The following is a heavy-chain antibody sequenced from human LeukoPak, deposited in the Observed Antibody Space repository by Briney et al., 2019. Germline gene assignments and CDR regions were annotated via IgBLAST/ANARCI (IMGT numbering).Heavy chain of an antibody. D-gene: IGHD6-13*01. Sequence: GRSLRLACAASGLTVSINYMSWVRQAPGKGLEWVSVIYSGGSPYYADSVKGRFTISRDNSQTPLYLQMNSLRGEDTAVYYCGRAKHSSSWDAGGEYFQHWGQGTLVTVSS. J-gene: IGHJ1*01. CDR2: IYSGGSP. CDR1: GLTVSINY. CDR3: GRAKHSSSWDAGGEYFQH. V-gene: IGHV3-53*01.